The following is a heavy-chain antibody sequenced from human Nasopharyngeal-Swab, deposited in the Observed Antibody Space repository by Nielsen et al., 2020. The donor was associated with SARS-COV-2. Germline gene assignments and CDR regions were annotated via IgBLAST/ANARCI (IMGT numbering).Heavy chain of an antibody. CDR3: APRVGATTGLDY. J-gene: IGHJ4*02. CDR2: ISGGGGST. V-gene: IGHV3-23*01. D-gene: IGHD1-26*01. CDR1: GFTFSNYA. Sequence: GGSLRLSCAASGFTFSNYAMTWVRQAPGKGLEWVSGISGGGGSTYYADSVKGRFTISRDNSKNRLYLQMNSLTDEDTAVYYCAPRVGATTGLDYWGQGTLVTVSS.